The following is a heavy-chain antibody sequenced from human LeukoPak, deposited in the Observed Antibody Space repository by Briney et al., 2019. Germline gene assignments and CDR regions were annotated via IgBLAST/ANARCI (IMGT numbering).Heavy chain of an antibody. V-gene: IGHV1-69*04. CDR1: GGTFSSYA. Sequence: AASVKVSCKASGGTFSSYAISWVRQAPGQGLEWMGRIIPILGIANYAQKFQGRVTITADKSTSTAYMELSSLRSEDTAVYYCAKEVWYYDSSGYFVYWGQGTLVTVSS. CDR2: IIPILGIA. CDR3: AKEVWYYDSSGYFVY. D-gene: IGHD3-22*01. J-gene: IGHJ4*02.